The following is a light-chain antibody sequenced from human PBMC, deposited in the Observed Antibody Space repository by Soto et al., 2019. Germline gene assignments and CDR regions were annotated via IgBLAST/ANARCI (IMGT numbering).Light chain of an antibody. V-gene: IGKV1-13*02. Sequence: AIPLTQSPSSLSTSVGDRVIITCRASQGINSALAWYQQRPGKAPNLLIHDASTLQNGVPSRFSGSGSGTDFTLTISSLQPEDFATYYCQQFYSYPFTFGLGTRLETK. CDR3: QQFYSYPFT. CDR2: DAS. CDR1: QGINSA. J-gene: IGKJ5*01.